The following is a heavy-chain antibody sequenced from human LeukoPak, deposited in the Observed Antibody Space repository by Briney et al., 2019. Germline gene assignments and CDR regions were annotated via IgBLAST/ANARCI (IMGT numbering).Heavy chain of an antibody. J-gene: IGHJ6*02. Sequence: PSETLSLTCAVSGGSISSSSYYWGWIRQPPGKGLEWIGSIYYSGSTYYNPSLKSRVTISVDTSKNQFSLKLSSVTAADTAVYYCASGKAAAGTYYYYGMDVWGQGTTVTVSS. CDR1: GGSISSSSYY. V-gene: IGHV4-39*07. CDR3: ASGKAAAGTYYYYGMDV. D-gene: IGHD6-13*01. CDR2: IYYSGST.